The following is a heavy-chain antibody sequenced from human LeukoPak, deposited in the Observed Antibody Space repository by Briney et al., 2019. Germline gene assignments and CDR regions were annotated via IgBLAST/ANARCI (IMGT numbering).Heavy chain of an antibody. CDR1: GGSFSGYY. V-gene: IGHV4-34*01. J-gene: IGHJ4*02. CDR2: INHSGST. Sequence: PSETLSLTCAVYGGSFSGYYWSWIRQPPGKGLEWIGEINHSGSTNYNPSLKSRVTISVDTPKNQFSLKLSSVTAADTAVYYCARYSYGFGFDYWGQGTLVTVSS. D-gene: IGHD5-18*01. CDR3: ARYSYGFGFDY.